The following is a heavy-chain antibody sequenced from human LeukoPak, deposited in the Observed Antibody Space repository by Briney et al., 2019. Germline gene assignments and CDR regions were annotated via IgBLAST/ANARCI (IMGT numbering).Heavy chain of an antibody. CDR1: GFTFSSYW. Sequence: GGSLRLSCAASGFTFSSYWMSWVRQAPGKGLEWVANIKQDGSEKYYVDSVKGRFTISRDNAKNSLYLQMNSLRAEDTAVYYCARDYQYYDFWSGYYDYYYYMDVWGKGTTVTVSS. D-gene: IGHD3-3*01. J-gene: IGHJ6*03. CDR2: IKQDGSEK. V-gene: IGHV3-7*01. CDR3: ARDYQYYDFWSGYYDYYYYMDV.